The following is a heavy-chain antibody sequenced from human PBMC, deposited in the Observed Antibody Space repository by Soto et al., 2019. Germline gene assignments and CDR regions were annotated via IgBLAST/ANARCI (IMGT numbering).Heavy chain of an antibody. CDR1: GGSVSSGSYY. D-gene: IGHD3-16*01. Sequence: SEALSLTCTVSGGSVSSGSYYWSWIRQPPGKGLEWIGYIYYSGSTNYNPSLKSRVTISVDTSKNQFSLKLGSVTAADTAVYYCARDGGFIGWFDPWGQGTLVTVSS. V-gene: IGHV4-61*01. CDR3: ARDGGFIGWFDP. J-gene: IGHJ5*02. CDR2: IYYSGST.